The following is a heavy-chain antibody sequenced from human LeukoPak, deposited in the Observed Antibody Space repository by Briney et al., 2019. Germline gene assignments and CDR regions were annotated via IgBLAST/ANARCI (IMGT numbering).Heavy chain of an antibody. CDR2: IWYDGSSK. D-gene: IGHD2-2*01. Sequence: PGRSLRLSCAASGFTFSSYGMHWVRQAPGKGLEWVAVIWYDGSSKYYADSVKGRFTISRDNSKNTLYLQMNSLRAEDTAVYYCARDGLKTQHDAFDIWGQGTMVTVSS. CDR3: ARDGLKTQHDAFDI. CDR1: GFTFSSYG. V-gene: IGHV3-33*08. J-gene: IGHJ3*02.